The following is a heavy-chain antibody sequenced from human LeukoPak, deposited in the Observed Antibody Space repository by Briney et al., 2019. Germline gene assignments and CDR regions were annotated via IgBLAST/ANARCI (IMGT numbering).Heavy chain of an antibody. CDR1: GISLSNYA. Sequence: GGSLRLSCVVSGISLSNYAMTWVRQAPGKGLEWVSAISGSGGSTYYADSVKGRFTISRDNSKNTLYLQMNSLRAEDTAVYYCAKSAGSAGMDVWGQGTTVTVSS. V-gene: IGHV3-23*01. CDR2: ISGSGGST. J-gene: IGHJ6*02. D-gene: IGHD3-10*01. CDR3: AKSAGSAGMDV.